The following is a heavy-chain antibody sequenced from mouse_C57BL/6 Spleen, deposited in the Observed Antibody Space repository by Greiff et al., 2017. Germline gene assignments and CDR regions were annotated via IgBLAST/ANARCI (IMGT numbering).Heavy chain of an antibody. CDR1: GYTFTEYT. CDR2: FYPGSGSI. Sequence: VKLMESGAELVKPGASVKLSCKASGYTFTEYTIHWVKQRSGQGLEWIGWFYPGSGSIKYNEKFKDKATLTADKSSSTVYMELSRLTSEDSAVYFCARHEDAGYDYDEGFAYWGQGTLVTVSA. J-gene: IGHJ3*01. CDR3: ARHEDAGYDYDEGFAY. D-gene: IGHD2-4*01. V-gene: IGHV1-62-2*01.